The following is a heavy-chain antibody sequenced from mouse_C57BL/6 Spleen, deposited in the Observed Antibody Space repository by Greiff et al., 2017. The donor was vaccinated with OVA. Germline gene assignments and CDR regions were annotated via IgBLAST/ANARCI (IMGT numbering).Heavy chain of an antibody. Sequence: VQLQQSGAELARPGASVKLSCKASGYTFTSSGISWVKQRTGQGLEWIGEIYPRSGNTYYNEKFKGKATLTADKSSSTAYMELRSLTSEDSAVYFCARSGFDYDWFAYWGQGTLVTVSA. CDR3: ARSGFDYDWFAY. CDR2: IYPRSGNT. D-gene: IGHD2-4*01. J-gene: IGHJ3*01. V-gene: IGHV1-81*01. CDR1: GYTFTSSG.